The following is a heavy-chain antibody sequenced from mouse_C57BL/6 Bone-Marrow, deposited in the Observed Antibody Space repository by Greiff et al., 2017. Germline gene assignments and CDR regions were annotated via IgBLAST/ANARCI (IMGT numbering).Heavy chain of an antibody. CDR1: GYTFTSYW. V-gene: IGHV1-55*01. CDR2: IYPGSGST. J-gene: IGHJ1*03. D-gene: IGHD2-5*01. CDR3: ARPYYSNYWYFDV. Sequence: VQLQQPGAELVKPGASVKMSCKASGYTFTSYWITCVKQRPGQGLEWIGDIYPGSGSTNYNEKFKSKATLTVDTSSSTAYMQRSSLTSEDSAVYYCARPYYSNYWYFDVWGTGTTVTVSS.